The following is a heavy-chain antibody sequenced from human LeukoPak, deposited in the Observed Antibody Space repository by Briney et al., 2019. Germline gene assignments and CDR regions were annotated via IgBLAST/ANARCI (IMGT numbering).Heavy chain of an antibody. D-gene: IGHD3-10*02. CDR1: GFTFSKYD. Sequence: GGSLRLSCAASGFTFSKYDVHWVRQAPGKGLEWVSYISSSGSTIYYADSVKGRFTISRDNAKNSLYLQMNSLRAEDTAVYYCAELGITMIGGVWGKGTTVTISS. CDR2: ISSSGSTI. CDR3: AELGITMIGGV. J-gene: IGHJ6*04. V-gene: IGHV3-48*03.